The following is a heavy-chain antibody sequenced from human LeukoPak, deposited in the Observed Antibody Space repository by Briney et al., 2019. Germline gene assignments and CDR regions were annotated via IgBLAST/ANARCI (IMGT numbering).Heavy chain of an antibody. CDR3: ARDRDSSARMDV. Sequence: GGSLRLSCAVSGFTVSSNYMGWVRQAPGKGLEWVSVIYSGGSTYYADSVKGRFTISRDNSKNTLYLQMNSLRAEDTAVYYCARDRDSSARMDVWGKGTTVTVSS. CDR1: GFTVSSNY. V-gene: IGHV3-53*05. J-gene: IGHJ6*03. D-gene: IGHD6-25*01. CDR2: IYSGGST.